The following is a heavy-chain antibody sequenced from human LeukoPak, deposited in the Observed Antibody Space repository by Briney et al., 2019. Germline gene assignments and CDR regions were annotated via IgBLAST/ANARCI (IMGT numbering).Heavy chain of an antibody. D-gene: IGHD3-10*01. CDR1: GFTLRSSG. Sequence: GETLRLSCAVSGFTLRSSGMGWVRQAPGKGLEWVSSISGSGDNTYCGDSVKGRFTISRDNSKNTLYLQMKSLRDEDTAVYYCAKRHGSGSYFDYWGQGTLVTVSS. CDR3: AKRHGSGSYFDY. V-gene: IGHV3-23*01. CDR2: ISGSGDNT. J-gene: IGHJ4*02.